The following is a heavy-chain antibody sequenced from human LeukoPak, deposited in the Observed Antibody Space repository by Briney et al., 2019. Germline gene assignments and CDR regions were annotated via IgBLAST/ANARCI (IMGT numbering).Heavy chain of an antibody. CDR2: IYHSGST. D-gene: IGHD2-21*01. J-gene: IGHJ6*02. Sequence: SETLSLTCAVSGGSISSGGHSWSWIRQPPGKGLEWIGYIYHSGSTYYNPSLKSRVTIPVDRSKNQFSLKLSSVTAADTAVYYCARYSPYRCMDVWGQGTTVTVSS. V-gene: IGHV4-30-2*01. CDR3: ARYSPYRCMDV. CDR1: GGSISSGGHS.